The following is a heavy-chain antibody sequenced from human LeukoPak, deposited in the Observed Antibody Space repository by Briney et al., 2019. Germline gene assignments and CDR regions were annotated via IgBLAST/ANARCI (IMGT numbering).Heavy chain of an antibody. J-gene: IGHJ6*03. CDR1: GYTFTSYY. CDR2: INPSGGST. V-gene: IGHV1-46*01. D-gene: IGHD2-2*01. CDR3: ARGRVGCSSTSCYVRGLEVTLGYYMDV. Sequence: ASVKVSCKASGYTFTSYYMHWVRQAPGQGLEWMGIINPSGGSTSYAQKFQGRVTMTRDTSTSTVYMELSSLRSEDTAVYYCARGRVGCSSTSCYVRGLEVTLGYYMDVWGKGTTVTVPS.